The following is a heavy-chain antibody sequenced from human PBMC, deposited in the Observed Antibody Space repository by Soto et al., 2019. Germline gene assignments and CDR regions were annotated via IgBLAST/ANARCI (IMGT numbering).Heavy chain of an antibody. CDR1: GGSISSYY. J-gene: IGHJ5*02. V-gene: IGHV4-4*07. Sequence: QVQLQESGPGLVKPSETLSLTCTVSGGSISSYYWSWIRQPAGKGLEWIGRIYTSGSTNYNPSLKSRVTMSVDTSKNQFSLKLSSVTAADTAVXXXXXXXXAVAGTSWFDPWGQGTLVTVSS. D-gene: IGHD6-19*01. CDR3: XXXXXAVAGTSWFDP. CDR2: IYTSGST.